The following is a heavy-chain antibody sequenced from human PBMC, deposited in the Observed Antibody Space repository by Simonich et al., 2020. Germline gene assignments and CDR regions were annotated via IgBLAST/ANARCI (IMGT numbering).Heavy chain of an antibody. D-gene: IGHD6-13*01. CDR2: ISYDGNNK. J-gene: IGHJ3*02. Sequence: QVQLVESGGGVVQPGRSLRLSCAASGFTFSSYALHWVRQAPCKGLEWVEVISYDGNNKYYADSVKGLFTISRDNSKNTLYLQMNSLRAEDTAVYYCARDIVSFGSSWYAFDIWGQGTMVTVSS. CDR1: GFTFSSYA. V-gene: IGHV3-30*07. CDR3: ARDIVSFGSSWYAFDI.